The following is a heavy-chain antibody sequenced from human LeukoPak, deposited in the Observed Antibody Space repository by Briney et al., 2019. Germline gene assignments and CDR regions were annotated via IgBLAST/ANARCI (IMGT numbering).Heavy chain of an antibody. CDR3: ASPGYCSSTSCYGGAFDI. CDR2: ISAYNGNT. V-gene: IGHV1-18*01. D-gene: IGHD2-2*01. J-gene: IGHJ3*02. Sequence: ASVKVSCEASGYTFTSYGISWVRQAPGQGLEWMGWISAYNGNTNYAQKLQGRVTMTTDTSTSTVYMELSSLRSEDTAVYYRASPGYCSSTSCYGGAFDIWGQGTMVTVSS. CDR1: GYTFTSYG.